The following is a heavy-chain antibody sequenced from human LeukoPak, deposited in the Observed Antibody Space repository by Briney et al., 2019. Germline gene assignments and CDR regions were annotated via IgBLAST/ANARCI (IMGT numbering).Heavy chain of an antibody. Sequence: PSETLSLTCTVSGDSISSYYWSWIRQPPGKGLEWVGYIYYSGSTNYNPSLKSRVTTSVDTSMNQSSLMLRSATAAATALHYCVRGVKGKICGVVEYYFDYWGQGTLVTVSS. CDR1: GDSISSYY. CDR3: VRGVKGKICGVVEYYFDY. J-gene: IGHJ4*02. CDR2: IYYSGST. D-gene: IGHD3-3*01. V-gene: IGHV4-59*01.